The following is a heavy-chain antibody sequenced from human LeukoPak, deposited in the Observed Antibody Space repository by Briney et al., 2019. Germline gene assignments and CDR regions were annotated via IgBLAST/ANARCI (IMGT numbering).Heavy chain of an antibody. CDR2: ISAYNGNT. V-gene: IGHV1-18*01. D-gene: IGHD2-21*02. CDR1: GYTFTSYG. CDR3: ARGSGVVTANDEFDY. J-gene: IGHJ4*02. Sequence: EASVKVSCKASGYTFTSYGISWVRQAPGQGLEWMGWISAYNGNTNYAQKLQGRVTMTTDTSTSTAYMELRSLRSDDTAVYYCARGSGVVTANDEFDYWGQGTLVTVSS.